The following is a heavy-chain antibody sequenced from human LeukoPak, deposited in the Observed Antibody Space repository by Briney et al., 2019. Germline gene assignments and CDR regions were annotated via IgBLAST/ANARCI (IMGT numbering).Heavy chain of an antibody. CDR2: IKQDGREK. Sequence: GGSLRLSCVASGFTFSSYWMSWVRQAPGKGLEWVANIKQDGREKYYVDSLKGRFTISRDNAKNSLYLQMNSLRAEDTALYYCARTEDGSSWNFDYWGQGTLVTVSS. J-gene: IGHJ4*02. CDR3: ARTEDGSSWNFDY. CDR1: GFTFSSYW. V-gene: IGHV3-7*04. D-gene: IGHD6-13*01.